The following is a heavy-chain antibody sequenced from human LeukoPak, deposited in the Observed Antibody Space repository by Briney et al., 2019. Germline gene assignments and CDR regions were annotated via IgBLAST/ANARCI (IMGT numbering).Heavy chain of an antibody. J-gene: IGHJ4*02. V-gene: IGHV3-23*01. D-gene: IGHD6-19*01. CDR3: AKGQTLAVAGMIY. CDR1: GFTFSSYA. Sequence: AGASLRLSCAASGFTFSSYAMSWVRQAPGKGLEWVSAISGSGGSTYYADSVKGRFTISRDNSKNTLYLQMNSLRAEDTAVYYCAKGQTLAVAGMIYWGQGTLVTVPS. CDR2: ISGSGGST.